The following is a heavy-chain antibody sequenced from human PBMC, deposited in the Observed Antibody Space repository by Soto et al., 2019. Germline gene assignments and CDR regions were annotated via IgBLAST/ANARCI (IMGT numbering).Heavy chain of an antibody. D-gene: IGHD1-26*01. J-gene: IGHJ4*02. V-gene: IGHV2-26*01. Sequence: QVTLKESGPVLVKPTETLTLTCTVSGFSLSNARMGVSWIRQPPGKAMEWLAHIFSNDEKSYSTSLKSRLTLSKDTSKSQVVLTMTNMDPVDTATYYCARTSVQKWELFDYWGQGTLVTVSS. CDR1: GFSLSNARMG. CDR2: IFSNDEK. CDR3: ARTSVQKWELFDY.